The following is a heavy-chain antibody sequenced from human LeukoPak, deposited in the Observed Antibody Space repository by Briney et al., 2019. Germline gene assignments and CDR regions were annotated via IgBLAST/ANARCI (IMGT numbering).Heavy chain of an antibody. V-gene: IGHV3-30*02. Sequence: GGSLRLSCAASEFTFSSYGMNWVRQAPGKGLEWVAFIRPDGGDKYYADSVKGRFTISRDNSRSTLDLQMNSLRVEDTAVYYCAKDRYSTSSTFTVNPFDYWGQGILVTVSS. CDR1: EFTFSSYG. D-gene: IGHD6-13*01. J-gene: IGHJ4*02. CDR2: IRPDGGDK. CDR3: AKDRYSTSSTFTVNPFDY.